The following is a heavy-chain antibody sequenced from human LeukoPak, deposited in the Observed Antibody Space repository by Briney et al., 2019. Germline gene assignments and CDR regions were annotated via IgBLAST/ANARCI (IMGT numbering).Heavy chain of an antibody. CDR1: GFTFSSYG. Sequence: PGGSLRLSCAASGFTFSSYGMHWVRQAPGKGLEWVAFIRYDGSNKYYADSVKGRFTISRDNSKNTLYLQMNSLRAEDTAVYYCAKPEGYCSSTSCYNSLYYYYYYMDVWGKGTTVTVSS. CDR3: AKPEGYCSSTSCYNSLYYYYYYMDV. V-gene: IGHV3-30*02. D-gene: IGHD2-2*02. J-gene: IGHJ6*03. CDR2: IRYDGSNK.